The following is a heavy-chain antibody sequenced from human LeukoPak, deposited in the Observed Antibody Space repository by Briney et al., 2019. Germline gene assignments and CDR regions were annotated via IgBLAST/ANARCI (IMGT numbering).Heavy chain of an antibody. V-gene: IGHV3-15*01. J-gene: IGHJ4*02. CDR2: TKSKSDGGTI. Sequence: PGGSLRLSCAGAGFIFTDVWMSWVRQAPGKGLEWVGRTKSKSDGGTIDYAAPVKGRITVSRDDSRRTLSLELNNLKTEDTGVYYCTTDLDYWGQGTLVTVSS. CDR3: TTDLDY. CDR1: GFIFTDVW.